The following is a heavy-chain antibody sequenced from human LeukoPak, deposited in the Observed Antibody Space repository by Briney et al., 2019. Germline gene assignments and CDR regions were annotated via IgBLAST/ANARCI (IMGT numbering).Heavy chain of an antibody. CDR3: ARDLRVHYYDSSGNYFDY. Sequence: GGSLRLSCAASGFTFSSYAMSWVRQAPGQGLEWVSAISDSGGNTYYADSVKGRFTISRDNSKNTLYLQMNTLRAEDTAVYFCARDLRVHYYDSSGNYFDYWGQGTLVTVSS. D-gene: IGHD3-22*01. V-gene: IGHV3-23*01. J-gene: IGHJ4*02. CDR2: ISDSGGNT. CDR1: GFTFSSYA.